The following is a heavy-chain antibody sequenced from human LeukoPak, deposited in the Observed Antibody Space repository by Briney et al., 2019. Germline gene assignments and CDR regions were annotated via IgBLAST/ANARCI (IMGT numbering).Heavy chain of an antibody. CDR2: ISYDGSNR. V-gene: IGHV3-30*18. Sequence: GGSLRLSCAASGFTFSSYGMHWVRQAPGKGLEWVAVISYDGSNRYYADSVKGRFTISRDNSKNTLYLQMNSLRAEDTAVYYCAKDYDIEAGTYFDYWGQGTLVTVSS. CDR1: GFTFSSYG. D-gene: IGHD3-9*01. CDR3: AKDYDIEAGTYFDY. J-gene: IGHJ4*02.